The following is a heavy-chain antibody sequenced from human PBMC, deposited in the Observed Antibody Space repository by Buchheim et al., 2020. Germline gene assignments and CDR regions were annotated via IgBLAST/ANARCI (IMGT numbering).Heavy chain of an antibody. D-gene: IGHD6-13*01. CDR3: ARDGASSIWSSPNYYYYYMDV. Sequence: QVQLVQSGSELKKPGASVKVSCKASGYTFTSYAMNWVRQAPGQGLEWMGWINTNTGNPTYAQGFTGRLVFSLDTSVTTAYLQISSLKAEDTAVYYCARDGASSIWSSPNYYYYYMDVWGKGTT. CDR1: GYTFTSYA. V-gene: IGHV7-4-1*02. J-gene: IGHJ6*03. CDR2: INTNTGNP.